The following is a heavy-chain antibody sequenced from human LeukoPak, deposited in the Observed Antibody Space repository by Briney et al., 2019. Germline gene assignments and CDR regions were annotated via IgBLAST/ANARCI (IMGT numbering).Heavy chain of an antibody. CDR1: GGSFSGYY. V-gene: IGHV4-34*01. J-gene: IGHJ6*03. Sequence: PSETLSLTCAVYGGSFSGYYWSWIRQPPGKGLEWIGEINHSGSTNYNPSLKSRVTISVDTSKNQFSLKLSSVTAADTAVYYCARGRQQLVRQYCYYYYMDVWGKGTTVTVSS. CDR3: ARGRQQLVRQYCYYYYMDV. D-gene: IGHD6-13*01. CDR2: INHSGST.